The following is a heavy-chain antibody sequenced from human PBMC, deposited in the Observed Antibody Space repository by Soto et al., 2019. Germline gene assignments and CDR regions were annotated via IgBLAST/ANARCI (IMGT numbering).Heavy chain of an antibody. CDR3: ARDPPLSTIVVVGVDDF. V-gene: IGHV3-21*02. CDR2: ITSGSSFK. CDR1: GFTFSNSN. Sequence: EVQLVESGGGLVKPGGSLRLSCAASGFTFSNSNMNWVRQAPGKGLEWVSSITSGSSFKNYADSVKGRFTISRDNDKTSLYLQINRLRDEDTAVYYCARDPPLSTIVVVGVDDFWGQGTLVTVSS. J-gene: IGHJ4*02. D-gene: IGHD3-22*01.